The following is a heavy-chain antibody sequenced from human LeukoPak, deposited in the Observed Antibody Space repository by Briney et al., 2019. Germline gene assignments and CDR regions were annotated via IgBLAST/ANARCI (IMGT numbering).Heavy chain of an antibody. V-gene: IGHV4-39*02. D-gene: IGHD6-19*01. Sequence: SETLSLTCTVSGGSISSGTYYWAWIRQPPGKGLEWIGSIYYSGSTYYNPSLKSRVTISLHTSENQFSLKLSSVTAADTAVYYCARDPAGYSSAWGQGTLATVSS. CDR2: IYYSGST. J-gene: IGHJ4*02. CDR3: ARDPAGYSSA. CDR1: GGSISSGTYY.